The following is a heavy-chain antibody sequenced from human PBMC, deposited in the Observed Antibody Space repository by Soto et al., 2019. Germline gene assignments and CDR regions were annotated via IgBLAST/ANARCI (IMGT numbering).Heavy chain of an antibody. CDR3: ARGGTVRLHRLDRSKGMDV. V-gene: IGHV1-18*04. J-gene: IGHJ6*02. CDR2: ISAYNGNT. CDR1: VYAFTSYG. D-gene: IGHD4-4*01. Sequence: XSLKVSRKGSVYAFTSYGIGWLRQAPGQGLEWMGWISAYNGNTNYAQKLQGRVTMTTDTSTSTAYMELRSLRSDDTAVYYCARGGTVRLHRLDRSKGMDVWGQGPTVTVSS.